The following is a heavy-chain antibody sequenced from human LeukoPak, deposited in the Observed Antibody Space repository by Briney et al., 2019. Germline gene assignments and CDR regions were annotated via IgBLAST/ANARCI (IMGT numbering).Heavy chain of an antibody. J-gene: IGHJ4*02. CDR1: GFTFSTYG. CDR3: ARRAGGYSHPYDY. Sequence: GGSLRLSCAASGFTFSTYGMSWVRQAPGKGLEWVSAISGSGGSTYYADSVKGRFTISRDNSKNTLYLQMNSLRAEDTAVYYCARRAGGYSHPYDYWGQGSLVTVSS. D-gene: IGHD4-23*01. V-gene: IGHV3-23*01. CDR2: ISGSGGST.